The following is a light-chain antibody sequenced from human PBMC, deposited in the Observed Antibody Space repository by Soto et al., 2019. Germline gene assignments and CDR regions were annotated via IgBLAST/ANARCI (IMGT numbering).Light chain of an antibody. CDR2: AAL. J-gene: IGKJ2*01. Sequence: DNQMTQSPSSLSASVGDRVTITCRASQSIRSHLNWYQQQRGRAPKLLIYAALNLHSGVPSRFSGSGSGTDFTLTISSLQPEDFATYYCQRSDSTALTFGQGTKLEI. CDR3: QRSDSTALT. V-gene: IGKV1-39*01. CDR1: QSIRSH.